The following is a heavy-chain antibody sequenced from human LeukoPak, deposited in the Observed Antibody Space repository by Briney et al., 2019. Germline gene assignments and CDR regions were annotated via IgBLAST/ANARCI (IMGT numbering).Heavy chain of an antibody. V-gene: IGHV3-23*01. CDR3: ARGSHRIEYRRSAAFDP. J-gene: IGHJ5*02. CDR1: GFTFSSYA. D-gene: IGHD6-6*01. CDR2: ISGSGGRT. Sequence: GGSLRLSCTASGFTFSSYAMNWVRQAPGKGLKWVSGISGSGGRTYYTDSVKGRFTISRDNSKNTLYLQMNSLRAEDTAVYYCARGSHRIEYRRSAAFDPWGQGTLVTVSS.